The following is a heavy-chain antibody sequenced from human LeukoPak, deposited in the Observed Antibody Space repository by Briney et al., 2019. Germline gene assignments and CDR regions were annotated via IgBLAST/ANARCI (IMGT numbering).Heavy chain of an antibody. J-gene: IGHJ3*02. Sequence: SGTLSLTCAVSGGSISSSNWWSWVRQPPGKGLEWIGEIYHSGSTNYNPSLKSRVTISVDTSKNQFSLKLSSVTAADTAVYYCARPYYYDSSGYSAFDIWGQGTMVTVSS. V-gene: IGHV4-4*02. CDR2: IYHSGST. D-gene: IGHD3-22*01. CDR3: ARPYYYDSSGYSAFDI. CDR1: GGSISSSNW.